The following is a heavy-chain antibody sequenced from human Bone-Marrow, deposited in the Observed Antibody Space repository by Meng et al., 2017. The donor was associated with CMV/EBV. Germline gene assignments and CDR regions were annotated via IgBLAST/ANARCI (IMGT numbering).Heavy chain of an antibody. CDR1: GGSISSSSYY. Sequence: SETLSLTCTVSGGSISSSSYYWGWIRQPPGKGLEWIGSIYYSGSTYYNPSLKSRVTISVDTSKNQFSLKLSSVTAADTAVYYCARDMKGATCYDYWGQGTLVTVSS. V-gene: IGHV4-39*07. D-gene: IGHD2-2*01. CDR3: ARDMKGATCYDY. CDR2: IYYSGST. J-gene: IGHJ4*02.